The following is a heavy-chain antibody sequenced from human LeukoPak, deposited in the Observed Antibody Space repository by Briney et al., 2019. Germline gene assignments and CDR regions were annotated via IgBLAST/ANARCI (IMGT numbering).Heavy chain of an antibody. CDR2: ISSSSSYI. J-gene: IGHJ4*02. V-gene: IGHV3-21*01. CDR1: GFTFSSYS. D-gene: IGHD5-18*01. Sequence: GGSLRLSCAASGFTFSSYSMNWVRQAPGKGLEWVSSISSSSSYIYYADSVKGRFTISRDNAKNSLYLQMNSLRAEDTAVYYCARAVDTAMVRKGYDHWGQGTLVTVSS. CDR3: ARAVDTAMVRKGYDH.